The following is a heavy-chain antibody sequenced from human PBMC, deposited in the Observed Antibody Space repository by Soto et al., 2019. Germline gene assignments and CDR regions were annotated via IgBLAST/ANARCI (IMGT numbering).Heavy chain of an antibody. CDR1: GYGFTTYG. D-gene: IGHD1-1*01. Sequence: QVHLVQSGAEVMKPGASVKVSCKGSGYGFTTYGITWVRQAPGQGLEWMAWISAHNGNTNYAQKLQGRVTVTRDTSTSTAYMELRSLRSDDTAVYYCARGRYGDYWGQGALVTVSS. CDR2: ISAHNGNT. CDR3: ARGRYGDY. V-gene: IGHV1-18*01. J-gene: IGHJ4*02.